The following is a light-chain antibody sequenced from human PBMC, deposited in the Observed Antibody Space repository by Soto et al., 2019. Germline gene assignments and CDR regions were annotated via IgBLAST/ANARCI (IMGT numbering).Light chain of an antibody. CDR1: QSVGSNS. Sequence: EVVLTQSPGTLSLSPGERATLSCRASQSVGSNSLAWYQQKPGQAPRLLIYGSSSRATGIPDRFSGSGSGTDFTLTVRRMETADFAVYYCQQYGSSPRTFGQGTKVDIK. CDR3: QQYGSSPRT. J-gene: IGKJ1*01. CDR2: GSS. V-gene: IGKV3-20*01.